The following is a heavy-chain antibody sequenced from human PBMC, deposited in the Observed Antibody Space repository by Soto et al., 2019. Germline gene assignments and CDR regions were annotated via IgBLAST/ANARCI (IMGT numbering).Heavy chain of an antibody. J-gene: IGHJ4*02. CDR3: ARHEADCSSTSCYVSY. Sequence: QLQLQESGPGLVKPSETLSLTCTVSGGSISSSSYYWGWIRQPPGKGLEWIGSIYYSGSTYYNPSLKCLCPISVDTSKNQFSLKLSSVTAADTAVYYCARHEADCSSTSCYVSYWGQGTLVTVSS. D-gene: IGHD2-2*01. V-gene: IGHV4-39*01. CDR1: GGSISSSSYY. CDR2: IYYSGST.